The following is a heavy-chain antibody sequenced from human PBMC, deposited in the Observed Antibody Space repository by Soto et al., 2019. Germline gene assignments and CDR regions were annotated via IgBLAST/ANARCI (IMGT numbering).Heavy chain of an antibody. D-gene: IGHD6-13*01. CDR2: FYNSGGT. CDR1: GGSISTDW. V-gene: IGHV4-59*01. J-gene: IGHJ4*02. CDR3: ARQQAGTGVDY. Sequence: ETLSLTCTASGGSISTDWWSWVRQPPGKGLEWIGYFYNSGGTKYNPSLKGRVTISADTSKNQFSLKLTSVTAADTAVYYCARQQAGTGVDYWGQGTLVTVSS.